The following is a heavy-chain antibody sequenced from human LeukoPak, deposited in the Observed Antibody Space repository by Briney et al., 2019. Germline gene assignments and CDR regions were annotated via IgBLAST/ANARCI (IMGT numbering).Heavy chain of an antibody. V-gene: IGHV3-23*01. CDR1: GFTFSSYA. J-gene: IGHJ4*02. CDR2: ISGSGGST. CDR3: ARGIVPAAPVYFDY. Sequence: GGSLRLYCAASGFTFSSYAMSWVRQATGKGLEWVSAISGSGGSTYYADSVKGRFTISRDNSKNTLYLQMNSLRAEDTAVYYCARGIVPAAPVYFDYWGQGTLVTVSS. D-gene: IGHD2-2*01.